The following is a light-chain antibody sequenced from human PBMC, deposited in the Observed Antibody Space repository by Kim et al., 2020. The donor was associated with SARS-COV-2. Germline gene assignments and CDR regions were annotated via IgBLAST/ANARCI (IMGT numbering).Light chain of an antibody. CDR1: QDMSIH. J-gene: IGKJ4*01. CDR3: QQYHNYPLT. Sequence: ASVGDRVTITCRASQDMSIHLTWFQQRLGEAPKSLIYAASTLQSGVPSKFSGGGSGTDFTLTISSLQAEDFATYYCQQYHNYPLTFGGGTKVDIK. V-gene: IGKV1-16*02. CDR2: AAS.